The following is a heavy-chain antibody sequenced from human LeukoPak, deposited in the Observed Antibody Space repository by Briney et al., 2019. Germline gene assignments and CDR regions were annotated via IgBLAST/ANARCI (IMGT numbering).Heavy chain of an antibody. V-gene: IGHV4-59*01. CDR3: ARLGYGEYLFYSDY. CDR2: ISYSGST. J-gene: IGHJ4*02. CDR1: GGSFGLYH. D-gene: IGHD4-17*01. Sequence: PSETLSLTCTVSGGSFGLYHWTWIRQPPGKGLEWIGYISYSGSTNYNPSLKSRVTISVDTSKNQFSLRLSSVTAADTAVYYCARLGYGEYLFYSDYWGQGTLVTVSS.